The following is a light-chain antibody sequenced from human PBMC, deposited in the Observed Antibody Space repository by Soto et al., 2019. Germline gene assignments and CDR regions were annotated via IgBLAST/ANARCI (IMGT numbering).Light chain of an antibody. J-gene: IGKJ4*01. CDR3: QQRSNWLT. CDR1: QSVSSY. V-gene: IGKV3-11*01. CDR2: DAS. Sequence: EIVLTQSPATLSLSPGGRATLSGRASQSVSSYLAWYQQKPGQAPRLLIYDASNRATGIPARFSGSGSGTDFTLTISSLEPEDFAVYYCQQRSNWLTVGGGTKVDIK.